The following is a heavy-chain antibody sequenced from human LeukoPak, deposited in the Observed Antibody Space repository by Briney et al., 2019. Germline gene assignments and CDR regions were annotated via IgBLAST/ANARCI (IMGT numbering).Heavy chain of an antibody. CDR1: GGTFSSYA. CDR2: IIPILGIA. Sequence: GASVKVSCKASGGTFSSYAISWVRQAPGQGLEWMGRIIPILGIANYTQKLQGRVTITADKSTSTAYMELSSLRSEDTAVHYCARAPLELGDYYYYMDVWGKGTTVTVSS. V-gene: IGHV1-69*04. J-gene: IGHJ6*03. D-gene: IGHD1-7*01. CDR3: ARAPLELGDYYYYMDV.